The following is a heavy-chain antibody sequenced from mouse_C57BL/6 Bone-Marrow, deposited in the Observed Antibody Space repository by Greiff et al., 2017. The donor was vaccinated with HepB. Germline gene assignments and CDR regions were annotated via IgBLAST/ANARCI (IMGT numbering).Heavy chain of an antibody. D-gene: IGHD1-1*01. CDR2: ISDGGSYT. J-gene: IGHJ2*01. CDR3: ARFLLHDY. Sequence: EVKLMESGGGLVKPGGSLKLSCAASGFTFSSYAMSWVRQTPEKRLEWVATISDGGSYTYYPDNVKGRFTISRDNAKNKLYLQMSHLKSEDTAMYYCARFLLHDYWGQGTTLTVSS. V-gene: IGHV5-4*03. CDR1: GFTFSSYA.